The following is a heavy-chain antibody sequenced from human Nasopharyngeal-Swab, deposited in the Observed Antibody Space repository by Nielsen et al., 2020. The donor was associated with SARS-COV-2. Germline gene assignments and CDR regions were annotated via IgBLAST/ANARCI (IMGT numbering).Heavy chain of an antibody. Sequence: WIRQPPGKGLEWVAVISYDESNKYYADSVKGRFTISRDNSKNTLYLQMNSLRAEDTAVYYCARGGGSSSSAPFDYWGQGTLVTVSS. CDR2: ISYDESNK. CDR3: ARGGGSSSSAPFDY. D-gene: IGHD6-6*01. V-gene: IGHV3-30-3*01. J-gene: IGHJ4*02.